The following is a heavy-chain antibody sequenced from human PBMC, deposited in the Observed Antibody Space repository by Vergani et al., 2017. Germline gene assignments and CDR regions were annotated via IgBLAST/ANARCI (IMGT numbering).Heavy chain of an antibody. CDR1: GFTFSSYW. D-gene: IGHD1-1*01. Sequence: EVQLVESGGGLVQPGGSLRLSCAASGFTFSSYWMSWVRQAPGKGLEWVANIKQDGSEKYYVDSGKGRFTISRDNAKNSLYLQMNSLRAEDTAVYYCARDLSNWNDLNYIDYWGQGTLVTVSS. CDR2: IKQDGSEK. CDR3: ARDLSNWNDLNYIDY. J-gene: IGHJ4*02. V-gene: IGHV3-7*01.